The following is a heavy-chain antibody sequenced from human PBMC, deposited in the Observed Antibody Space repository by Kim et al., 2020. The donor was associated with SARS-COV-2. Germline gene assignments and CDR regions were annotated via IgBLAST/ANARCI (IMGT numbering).Heavy chain of an antibody. Sequence: NPSLKSRVTIAVDTSKNQFSLKLSSVTAADTAVYYCARDITVWWLTGAFDIWGQGTMVTVSS. J-gene: IGHJ3*02. CDR3: ARDITVWWLTGAFDI. D-gene: IGHD1-26*01. V-gene: IGHV4-31*02.